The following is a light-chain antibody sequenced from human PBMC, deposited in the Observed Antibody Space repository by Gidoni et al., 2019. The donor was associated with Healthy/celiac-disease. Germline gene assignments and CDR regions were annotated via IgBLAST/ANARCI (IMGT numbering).Light chain of an antibody. V-gene: IGKV1-5*03. J-gene: IGKJ1*01. CDR3: QQYNSYSPWT. CDR2: KAS. CDR1: QSISSW. Sequence: DSEMTQSPSTLSASVGDRVTITCRASQSISSWLAWYKQKPGKAPKLLIYKASSLESGVPSRFSGSGSGTAFTLTISSLQPDDFATYYCQQYNSYSPWTFGQGTKVEIK.